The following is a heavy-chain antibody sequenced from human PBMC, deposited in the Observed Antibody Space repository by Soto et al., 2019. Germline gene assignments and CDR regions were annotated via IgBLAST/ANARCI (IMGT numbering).Heavy chain of an antibody. Sequence: QVQLVQSGAEVKKPGSSVKVSCKASGGTFSSYAISWVRQAPGQGLEWMGGIIPIFGTANYAQKFQGRVTITADEATSTAYTELSSLRSEDTAVYYCARSLYLAEYYFDYWGQGTLVTVSS. CDR2: IIPIFGTA. CDR1: GGTFSSYA. J-gene: IGHJ4*02. CDR3: ARSLYLAEYYFDY. V-gene: IGHV1-69*12. D-gene: IGHD3-10*01.